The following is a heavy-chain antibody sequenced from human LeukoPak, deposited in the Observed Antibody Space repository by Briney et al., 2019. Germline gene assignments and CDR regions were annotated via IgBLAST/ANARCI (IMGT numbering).Heavy chain of an antibody. CDR3: ARSIASTQPTYDY. CDR2: INPNSGGT. Sequence: GASVKVSCEASGYTFTGYYMHWVRQAPGQGLEWMGWINPNSGGTNYAQKFQGRVTMTRDTSISTAYMELSRLRSDDTAVYYCARSIASTQPTYDYWGQGTLVTVSS. CDR1: GYTFTGYY. V-gene: IGHV1-2*02. D-gene: IGHD6-6*01. J-gene: IGHJ4*02.